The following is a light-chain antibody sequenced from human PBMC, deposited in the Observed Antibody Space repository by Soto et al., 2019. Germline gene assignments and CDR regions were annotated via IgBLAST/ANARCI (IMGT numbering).Light chain of an antibody. J-gene: IGLJ1*01. CDR2: DVI. V-gene: IGLV2-11*01. Sequence: QSALTQPRPVSGSPGQSVTISCTGTSSDVGNYNYVSWYQQHPGKAPKLMIYDVIKRPSGVPDRFSGSKSGITASLTISGLQAEDVADYYCCSYAGSYTYVFGTGTKVTVL. CDR3: CSYAGSYTYV. CDR1: SSDVGNYNY.